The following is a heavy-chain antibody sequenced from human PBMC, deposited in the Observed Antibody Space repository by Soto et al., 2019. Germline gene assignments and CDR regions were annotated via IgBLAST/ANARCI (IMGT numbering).Heavy chain of an antibody. Sequence: ASVKVSCKASGYTFTSYAMHWVRHAPGQRLEWMGWINAGNGNTKYSQKFQGRVTITRDTSARTAYMELSSLRSEDTAVYYCARVLRFQPSDTTDGARYFDYWGQGTLVTVSS. V-gene: IGHV1-3*01. CDR3: ARVLRFQPSDTTDGARYFDY. J-gene: IGHJ4*02. CDR1: GYTFTSYA. CDR2: INAGNGNT. D-gene: IGHD4-4*01.